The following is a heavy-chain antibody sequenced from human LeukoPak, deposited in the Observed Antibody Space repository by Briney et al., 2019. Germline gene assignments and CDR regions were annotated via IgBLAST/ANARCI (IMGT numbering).Heavy chain of an antibody. D-gene: IGHD2-2*01. CDR1: GYTFTSYG. V-gene: IGHV1-18*04. J-gene: IGHJ4*02. CDR3: ARDCGTSCYLGTNKLDY. CDR2: ISAYNGNT. Sequence: GASVKVSCKASGYTFTSYGISWVRQAPGQGLEWMGWISAYNGNTNYAQKLQGRVTMTTDTSTSTAYMELRSLRSDDTAVYYCARDCGTSCYLGTNKLDYWGQGTLVTVSS.